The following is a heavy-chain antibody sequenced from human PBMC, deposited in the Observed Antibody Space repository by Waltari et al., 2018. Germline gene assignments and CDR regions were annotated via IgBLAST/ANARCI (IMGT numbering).Heavy chain of an antibody. CDR2: IYHSGST. CDR3: ASSRPYCGGDCYGFDY. V-gene: IGHV4-38-2*02. J-gene: IGHJ4*02. D-gene: IGHD2-21*01. CDR1: GYSISSGYY. Sequence: QVQLQESGPGLVKPSETLSLTCTVSGYSISSGYYWGWIRQTPGKGLEWIGSIYHSGSTYYNPSLKSRVTISVDTSKNQFSLKLSSVTAADTAVYYCASSRPYCGGDCYGFDYWGQGTLVTVSS.